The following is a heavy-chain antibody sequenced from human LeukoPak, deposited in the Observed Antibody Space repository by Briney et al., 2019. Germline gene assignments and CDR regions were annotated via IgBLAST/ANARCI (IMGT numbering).Heavy chain of an antibody. Sequence: GGSLRLSCAASGFTFSSYSMNWVRQAPGKGLEWVSYISSSSTIYYADSVKGRFTISRDNAKDSLYLQMNSLRAEDTAVYYCASGIVVVTAHSNIDYWGQGTLVTVSS. CDR1: GFTFSSYS. D-gene: IGHD2-21*02. J-gene: IGHJ4*02. CDR3: ASGIVVVTAHSNIDY. CDR2: ISSSSTI. V-gene: IGHV3-48*01.